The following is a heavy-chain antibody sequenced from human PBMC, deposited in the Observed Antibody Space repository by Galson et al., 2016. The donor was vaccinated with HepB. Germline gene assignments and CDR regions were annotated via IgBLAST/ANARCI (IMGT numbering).Heavy chain of an antibody. V-gene: IGHV4-61*08. J-gene: IGHJ4*02. CDR3: AREGTGHYDILTGYYNLGGGVYFEY. CDR1: GGSVGSGGFY. CDR2: IFQSGST. Sequence: SETLSLTCTVSGGSVGSGGFYWSWVRQPPGKGLEWIGYIFQSGSTKYNPSLKSRVSISVATSKNQFSLKLSSVTAADTAVYYCAREGTGHYDILTGYYNLGGGVYFEYWGLGTLVTVSS. D-gene: IGHD3-9*01.